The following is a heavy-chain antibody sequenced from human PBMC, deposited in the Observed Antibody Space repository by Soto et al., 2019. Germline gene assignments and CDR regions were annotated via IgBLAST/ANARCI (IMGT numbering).Heavy chain of an antibody. D-gene: IGHD1-26*01. CDR1: GFTFSSYS. J-gene: IGHJ4*02. Sequence: GGSLRLSCAASGFTFSSYSMNWVRQAPGKGLEWVSSISSSSSYIYYADSVKGRFTISRDNAKNSLYLQLNSLRAEDTAVDYCASSIRRIGGATTGDHWGQGTLVTVSS. CDR2: ISSSSSYI. CDR3: ASSIRRIGGATTGDH. V-gene: IGHV3-21*01.